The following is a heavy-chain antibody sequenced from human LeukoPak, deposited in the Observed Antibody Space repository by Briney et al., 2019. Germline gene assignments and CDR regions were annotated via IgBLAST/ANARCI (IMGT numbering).Heavy chain of an antibody. CDR3: ATARVGATSFDY. Sequence: ASVKVSYKVSGYTLTELSMHWVRQAPGKGLEWMGGFDPEDGETIYAQKFQGRVTMTEDTSTDTAYMELSSLRSEDTAVYYCATARVGATSFDYWGQGTLVTVSS. CDR1: GYTLTELS. CDR2: FDPEDGET. D-gene: IGHD1-26*01. V-gene: IGHV1-24*01. J-gene: IGHJ4*02.